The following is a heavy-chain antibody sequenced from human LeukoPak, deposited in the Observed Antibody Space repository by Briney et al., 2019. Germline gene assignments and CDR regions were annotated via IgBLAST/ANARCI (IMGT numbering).Heavy chain of an antibody. J-gene: IGHJ4*02. Sequence: GGSLRLSCAASGFTFSSYAMHWVRQAPGKGLEWVAVISYDGSNKYYADSVKGRFTISRDNSKNTLYLQMNSLRAEDTAVYYCARAAYDNSGYLTLWGQGTLVTVSS. D-gene: IGHD3-22*01. V-gene: IGHV3-30*04. CDR2: ISYDGSNK. CDR3: ARAAYDNSGYLTL. CDR1: GFTFSSYA.